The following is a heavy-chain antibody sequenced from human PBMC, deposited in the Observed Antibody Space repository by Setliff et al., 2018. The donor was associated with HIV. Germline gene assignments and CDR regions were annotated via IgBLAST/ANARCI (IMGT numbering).Heavy chain of an antibody. J-gene: IGHJ4*02. CDR1: GYTFTGYY. CDR2: INPNSGDT. CDR3: ARDGIIRTTRVFDY. Sequence: ASVKVSCKASGYTFTGYYVHWVRQAPGQGLEWVGRINPNSGDTNYAQKFQGRVTMTRDTSISTAYMELSRLRSDDTAVYYCARDGIIRTTRVFDYWGQGTLVTVSS. V-gene: IGHV1-2*06. D-gene: IGHD3-16*02.